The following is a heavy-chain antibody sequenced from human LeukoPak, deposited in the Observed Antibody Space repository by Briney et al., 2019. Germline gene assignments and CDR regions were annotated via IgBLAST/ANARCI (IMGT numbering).Heavy chain of an antibody. Sequence: GGSLRLSCAASGFTFSSYGMHWVRQAPGKGLEWVAFIRYDGSNKYYADSVKGRFTISRDNSKNTLYLQMNSLRAEDTAVYYCAKPLPADYYYMDVWGKGTTVTISS. CDR3: AKPLPADYYYMDV. V-gene: IGHV3-30*02. D-gene: IGHD2-2*01. CDR1: GFTFSSYG. CDR2: IRYDGSNK. J-gene: IGHJ6*03.